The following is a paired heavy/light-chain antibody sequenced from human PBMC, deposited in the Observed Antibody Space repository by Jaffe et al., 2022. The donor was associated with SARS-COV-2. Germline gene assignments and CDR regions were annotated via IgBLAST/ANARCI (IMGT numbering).Heavy chain of an antibody. CDR2: ITSSGSAM. CDR1: GFTFSTYS. D-gene: IGHD4-4*01. Sequence: EVQLVESGGGLVQPGGSLRLSCAASGFTFSTYSMNWVRQAPGKGLEWVSQITSSGSAMFYADSVKGRFTISRDNAKNSLYLQMNSLRDEDTAVYYCARGATGYWGHGTLVTVSS. V-gene: IGHV3-48*02. CDR3: ARGATGY. J-gene: IGHJ4*01.
Light chain of an antibody. CDR2: DAS. J-gene: IGKJ2*01. CDR3: QQYDHLPYT. Sequence: DIQMTQSPSSLSASVGDRVTITCQASQDISNYLNWYQQKPGKAPKVLIYDASTLETGVPSRFSGSGSGTHFTFTISSLQPEDVATYYCQQYDHLPYTFGQGTKLEIK. V-gene: IGKV1-33*01. CDR1: QDISNY.